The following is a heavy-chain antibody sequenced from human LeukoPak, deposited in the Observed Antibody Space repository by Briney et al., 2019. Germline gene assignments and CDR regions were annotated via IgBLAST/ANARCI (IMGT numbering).Heavy chain of an antibody. Sequence: GGSERLSCAASGFTFSSYGMHWVRQAPGKGLEWVAVISYDGSNKYYADSVKGRFTISRDNSKNTLYLQMNSLRAEDTAVYYCAKWEGDYGSGSSDYWGQGTLVTVSS. D-gene: IGHD3-10*01. CDR3: AKWEGDYGSGSSDY. CDR2: ISYDGSNK. CDR1: GFTFSSYG. J-gene: IGHJ4*02. V-gene: IGHV3-30*18.